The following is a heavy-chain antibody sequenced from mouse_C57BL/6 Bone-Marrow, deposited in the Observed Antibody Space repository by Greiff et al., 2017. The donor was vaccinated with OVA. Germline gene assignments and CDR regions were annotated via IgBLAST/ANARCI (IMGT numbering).Heavy chain of an antibody. D-gene: IGHD2-5*01. CDR1: GYTFTDYY. CDR2: INPYNGGT. CDR3: ARWDYSNYFFDY. V-gene: IGHV1-19*01. Sequence: VQLQQSGPVLVKPGASVKMSCKASGYTFTDYYMNWVKQSHGKSLEWIGVINPYNGGTSYNQKFKGKATLTVDKSSSTAYMELNSLTSEDSAVYYCARWDYSNYFFDYWGQGTTLTVSS. J-gene: IGHJ2*01.